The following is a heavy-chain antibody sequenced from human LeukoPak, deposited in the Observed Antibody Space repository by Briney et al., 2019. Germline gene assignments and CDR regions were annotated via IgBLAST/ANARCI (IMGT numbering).Heavy chain of an antibody. CDR1: GGTFSSYT. CDR3: ARAPKAYGRVYYFDY. Sequence: SVKVSCKASGGTFSSYTISWVRQAPGQGLEWMGRIIPILGIANYALKFQGRVTITADKSTSTAYMELSSLRSEDTAVYYCARAPKAYGRVYYFDYWCQGTLVTVSS. D-gene: IGHD4-17*01. CDR2: IIPILGIA. J-gene: IGHJ4*02. V-gene: IGHV1-69*02.